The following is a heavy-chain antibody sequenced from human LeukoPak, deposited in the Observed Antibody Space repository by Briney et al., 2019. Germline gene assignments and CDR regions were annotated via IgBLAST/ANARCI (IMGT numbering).Heavy chain of an antibody. CDR1: GGSISSYY. J-gene: IGHJ4*02. D-gene: IGHD2-2*01. CDR3: ASSRRVPAAMGLFDY. Sequence: SETLSLTCTVSGGSISSYYWSWIRQPPGKGLEWIGYIYYSGSTNYNPSLKSRVTISVDTSKDQFSLKLSSVTAADTAVYYCASSRRVPAAMGLFDYWGQGTLVTVSS. V-gene: IGHV4-59*01. CDR2: IYYSGST.